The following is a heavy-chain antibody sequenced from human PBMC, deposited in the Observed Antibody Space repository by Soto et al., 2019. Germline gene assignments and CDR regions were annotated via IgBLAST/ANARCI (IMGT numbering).Heavy chain of an antibody. CDR1: GGTFSSYA. CDR3: ARPRITMVRGGNWYFDL. D-gene: IGHD3-10*01. Sequence: QVQLVQSGAEVKKPGSSVKVSCKASGGTFSSYAISWVRQAPGQGLEWMGGIIPIFGTPNYAQKFQGRVTITAXXSXSIXYMELSSLRSEDTAVYYWARPRITMVRGGNWYFDLWGRGTLVTVSS. CDR2: IIPIFGTP. J-gene: IGHJ2*01. V-gene: IGHV1-69*12.